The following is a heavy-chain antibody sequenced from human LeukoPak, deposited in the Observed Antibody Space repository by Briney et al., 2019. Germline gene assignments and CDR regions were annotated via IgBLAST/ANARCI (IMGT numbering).Heavy chain of an antibody. D-gene: IGHD1-7*01. V-gene: IGHV4-30-2*01. J-gene: IGHJ4*02. CDR1: GGSISSGGYS. CDR2: IYHSGST. CDR3: ARGVGTTAPYFDY. Sequence: SETLSLTCVVSGGSISSGGYSWSWIWQPPGKGLEWSGYIYHSGSTYYNPSLKSRVTISVDRSKNQFSLKLSSVTAADTAVYYCARGVGTTAPYFDYWGQGTLVTVSS.